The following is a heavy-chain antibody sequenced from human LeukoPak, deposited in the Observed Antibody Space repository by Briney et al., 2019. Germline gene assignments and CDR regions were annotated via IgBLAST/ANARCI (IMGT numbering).Heavy chain of an antibody. J-gene: IGHJ4*02. D-gene: IGHD3-22*01. CDR2: IKSKTDGGTT. Sequence: PGGSLRLSCAASGFTFNYAWMSWVRQAPGKGLEWVGRIKSKTDGGTTDYAAPVKGRFTISRGDSRNTLYLQMNSLKTEDTAVYYCTIDNDDSSGYLYFFDYWGQGTLVTVSS. CDR1: GFTFNYAW. CDR3: TIDNDDSSGYLYFFDY. V-gene: IGHV3-15*01.